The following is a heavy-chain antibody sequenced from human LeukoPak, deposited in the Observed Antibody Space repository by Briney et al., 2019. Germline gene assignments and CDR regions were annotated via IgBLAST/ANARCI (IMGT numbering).Heavy chain of an antibody. CDR3: ARGKQLWLYYFDY. CDR1: GYTFTGYY. CDR2: INPNSGGT. V-gene: IGHV1-2*06. D-gene: IGHD5-18*01. Sequence: ASVKVSSKASGYTFTGYYMHWVRQAPGQGLEWMGRINPNSGGTNYAQKFQGRVTMTRDTSISTAYMELSRLRSDDTAVYYCARGKQLWLYYFDYWGQGTLVTVSS. J-gene: IGHJ4*02.